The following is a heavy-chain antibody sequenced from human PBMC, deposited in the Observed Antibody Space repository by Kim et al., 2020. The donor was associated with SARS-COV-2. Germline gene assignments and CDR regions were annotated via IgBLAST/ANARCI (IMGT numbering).Heavy chain of an antibody. J-gene: IGHJ4*02. CDR1: GYTFTSYA. CDR3: AITPLRFLEWLLR. V-gene: IGHV7-4-1*02. Sequence: ASVKVSFKASGYTFTSYAMNWVRQAPGQGLEWMGWINTNTGNPTYAQGFTGRFVFSLDTSVSTAYLQISSLKAEDTAVYYCAITPLRFLEWLLRWGQGTLVTVSS. CDR2: INTNTGNP. D-gene: IGHD3-3*01.